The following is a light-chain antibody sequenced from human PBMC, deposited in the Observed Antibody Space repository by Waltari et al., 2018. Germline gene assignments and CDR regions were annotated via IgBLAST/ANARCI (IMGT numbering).Light chain of an antibody. CDR3: QQYNNWL. Sequence: ELVMTQSPATLSVSPGERATLSCRTSQSVSSNLAWYQQKPGQAPRLLIYGASTRATGIPARFSGSGSGTEFTLTISSLQSEDFAVYYCQQYNNWLFGQGTKLEIK. CDR2: GAS. CDR1: QSVSSN. V-gene: IGKV3-15*01. J-gene: IGKJ2*01.